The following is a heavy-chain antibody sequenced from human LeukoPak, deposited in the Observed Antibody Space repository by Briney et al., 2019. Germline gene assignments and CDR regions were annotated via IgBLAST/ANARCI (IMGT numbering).Heavy chain of an antibody. D-gene: IGHD4-11*01. CDR2: IIPILGIA. Sequence: SVKVSCKASGGTFSSYAISWVRQAPGQGLEWMGRIIPILGIANYAQKFQGRVTITADKSTSTAYMELSSLRSEDTAVYYCAGDRYSNYDYYYYGMDVWGQGTTVTVSS. CDR3: AGDRYSNYDYYYYGMDV. CDR1: GGTFSSYA. V-gene: IGHV1-69*04. J-gene: IGHJ6*02.